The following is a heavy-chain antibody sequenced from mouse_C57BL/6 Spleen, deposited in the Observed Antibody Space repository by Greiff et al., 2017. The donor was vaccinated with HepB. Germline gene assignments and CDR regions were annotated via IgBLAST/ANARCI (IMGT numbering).Heavy chain of an antibody. J-gene: IGHJ2*01. CDR3: ANLYGSIDY. Sequence: EVKVVESGGGLVKPGGSLKLSCAASGFTFSDYGMHWVRQAPEKGLEWVAYISSGSSTIYYADTVKGRFTISRDNAKNTLFLQMTSLRSEDTAMYYCANLYGSIDYWGQGTTLTVSS. V-gene: IGHV5-17*01. CDR2: ISSGSSTI. D-gene: IGHD1-1*01. CDR1: GFTFSDYG.